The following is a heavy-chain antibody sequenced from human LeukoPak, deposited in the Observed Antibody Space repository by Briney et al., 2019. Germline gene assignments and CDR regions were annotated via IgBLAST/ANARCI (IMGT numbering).Heavy chain of an antibody. CDR1: GGSISSYS. J-gene: IGHJ4*02. CDR3: ASIDSRDYSDY. D-gene: IGHD2-21*01. Sequence: SETLSLTCTVSGGSISSYSWSWIRQPPGKGLEWIGYIYHSGSTYYNPSLKSRVTISVDRSKNQFSLKLSSVTAADTAVYYCASIDSRDYSDYWGQGTLVTVSS. V-gene: IGHV4-30-2*01. CDR2: IYHSGST.